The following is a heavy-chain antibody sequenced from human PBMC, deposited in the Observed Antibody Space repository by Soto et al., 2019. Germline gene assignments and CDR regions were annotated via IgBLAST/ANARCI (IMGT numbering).Heavy chain of an antibody. V-gene: IGHV2-5*02. J-gene: IGHJ6*02. Sequence: QITLKESGPTLVKPTQTLTLTCTFSGFSLSASGVGVAWIRQPPGKALEWLALIYWDDDKRYSPSLKSRLTLTTDTSKHQVVLTLTNVDPVDTATYYCAHPITVVRGVMGNYGLDVWGQGTTVTVSS. D-gene: IGHD3-10*01. CDR1: GFSLSASGVG. CDR3: AHPITVVRGVMGNYGLDV. CDR2: IYWDDDK.